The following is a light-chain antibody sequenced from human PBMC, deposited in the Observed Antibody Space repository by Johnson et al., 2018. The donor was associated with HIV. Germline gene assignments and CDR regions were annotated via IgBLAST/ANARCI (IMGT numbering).Light chain of an antibody. CDR2: DND. CDR3: ETWDSSLSGV. J-gene: IGLJ1*01. Sequence: QSVLTQPPSVSAAPGQKVTISCSGRTSTLGNNYVSWYQQVPGTAPKLLIYDNDKRPSGIPDRFSGSKSGTSATLGITGLQTGDEADYYCETWDSSLSGVFGTGSKVTCL. CDR1: TSTLGNNY. V-gene: IGLV1-51*01.